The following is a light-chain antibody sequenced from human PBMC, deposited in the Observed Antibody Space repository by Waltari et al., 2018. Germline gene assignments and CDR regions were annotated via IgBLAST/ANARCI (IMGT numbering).Light chain of an antibody. J-gene: IGKJ1*01. CDR3: LQDYSFPRT. CDR1: QGIRND. Sequence: AIQMTQSPSSLFASVGDRVTITCRASQGIRNDLGWYQQKPGKAPKLLIYTASSLHSGVPSRFSGGGSGTEFTLTISSLQPEDFATYYCLQDYSFPRTFGQGTKVEI. V-gene: IGKV1-6*01. CDR2: TAS.